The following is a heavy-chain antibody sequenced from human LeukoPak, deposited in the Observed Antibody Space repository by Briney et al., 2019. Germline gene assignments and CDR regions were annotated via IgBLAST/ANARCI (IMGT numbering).Heavy chain of an antibody. V-gene: IGHV3-20*04. Sequence: GGSLRLSCAASGFTFDDYVMNWVRQAPGKGLEWVSGINWNGDSTTFAGSVKGRFTISRDNAKNSLYLQMSSLRAEDTALYYCARDRFRGHGDSGGNHYYGMDVWGQGTTVTVSS. CDR3: ARDRFRGHGDSGGNHYYGMDV. D-gene: IGHD4-23*01. CDR2: INWNGDST. J-gene: IGHJ6*02. CDR1: GFTFDDYV.